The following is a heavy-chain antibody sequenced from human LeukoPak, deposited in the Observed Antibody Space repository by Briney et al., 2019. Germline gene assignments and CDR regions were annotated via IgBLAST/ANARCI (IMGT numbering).Heavy chain of an antibody. V-gene: IGHV1-2*02. CDR3: ARSSWYYYFDY. J-gene: IGHJ4*02. CDR1: GFTFSSYA. D-gene: IGHD6-13*01. CDR2: INPNSGGT. Sequence: PGGSLRLSCAASGFTFSSYAMHWVRQAPGQGLEWMGWINPNSGGTNYAQKFQGRVTMTRDTSISTAYMELSRLRSDDTAVYYCARSSWYYYFDYWGQGTLVTVSS.